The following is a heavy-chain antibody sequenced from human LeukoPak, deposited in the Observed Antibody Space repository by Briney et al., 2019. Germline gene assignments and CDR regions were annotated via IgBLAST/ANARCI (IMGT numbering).Heavy chain of an antibody. CDR2: IKQDGNEK. CDR1: GFTFSRYW. D-gene: IGHD5-18*01. V-gene: IGHV3-7*03. J-gene: IGHJ6*03. CDR3: AKEVSYGYGYMDV. Sequence: SGGSLRLSCAASGFTFSRYWMSWVRQAPGKGLEWVANIKQDGNEKYYVDSVKGRFTISRDNAKNSLYLHMSSLRAEDMALYYCAKEVSYGYGYMDVWGKGTTVTISS.